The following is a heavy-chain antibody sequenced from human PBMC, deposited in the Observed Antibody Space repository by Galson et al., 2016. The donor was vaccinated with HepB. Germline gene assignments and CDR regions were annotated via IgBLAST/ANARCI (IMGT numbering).Heavy chain of an antibody. CDR1: GFTFSSYG. V-gene: IGHV3-48*02. J-gene: IGHJ6*02. Sequence: SLRLSCAASGFTFSSYGMNWVRQAPGKGLEWVAYISSIISIIDYADSVKGRFTISRDNAKNSMYLQMNSLRDEDTAVYYCASDGYYYDSSGQWAYHYYGMDVWGQGTTVTVSS. CDR3: ASDGYYYDSSGQWAYHYYGMDV. CDR2: ISSIISII. D-gene: IGHD3-22*01.